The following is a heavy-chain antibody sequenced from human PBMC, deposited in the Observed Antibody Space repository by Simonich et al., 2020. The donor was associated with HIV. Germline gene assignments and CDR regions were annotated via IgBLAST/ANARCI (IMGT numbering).Heavy chain of an antibody. V-gene: IGHV4-34*01. CDR2: NNNSGST. D-gene: IGHD2-15*01. CDR1: GGSFSGYY. J-gene: IGHJ6*02. Sequence: QVQLQQWGAGLLKPSETLSLTCAVYGGSFSGYYWSWIRQPPGKGLEWIGENNNSGSTNYNPSLKSRVTISVDTSKNQFSLKLSSVTAADTAVYYCARGGYCSGGSCYPLFSRYGMDVWGQGTTVTVSS. CDR3: ARGGYCSGGSCYPLFSRYGMDV.